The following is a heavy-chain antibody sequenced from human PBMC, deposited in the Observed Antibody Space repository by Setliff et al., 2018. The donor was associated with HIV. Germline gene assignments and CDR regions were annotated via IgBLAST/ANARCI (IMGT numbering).Heavy chain of an antibody. V-gene: IGHV4-39*01. Sequence: SETLSLTCTVSGGSTSSSSYYWGWIRQPPGKGLEWIGSIYYSGSTYYNPSLKSRVTISVDTSKNLFSLKRSSVTAADTAVYYCASPASGGSSGQYHYWGQGTLVTVSS. J-gene: IGHJ4*02. CDR1: GGSTSSSSYY. D-gene: IGHD6-19*01. CDR2: IYYSGST. CDR3: ASPASGGSSGQYHY.